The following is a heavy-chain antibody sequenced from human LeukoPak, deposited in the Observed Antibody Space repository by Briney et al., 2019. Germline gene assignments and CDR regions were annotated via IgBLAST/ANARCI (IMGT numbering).Heavy chain of an antibody. D-gene: IGHD3-22*01. Sequence: GGSLRLSSAASGFTVSSNYMSWVPQAPGKGLEWVSVIYSGGRTYYADSVKGRFTISRDNDKNSLYLQMNSLRAEDTAVYYCATYSSLNRREFQYWGQGTLLTVSS. CDR1: GFTVSSNY. CDR2: IYSGGRT. CDR3: ATYSSLNRREFQY. V-gene: IGHV3-53*01. J-gene: IGHJ1*01.